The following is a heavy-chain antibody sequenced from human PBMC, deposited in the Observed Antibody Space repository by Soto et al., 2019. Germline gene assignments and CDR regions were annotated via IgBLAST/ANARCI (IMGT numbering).Heavy chain of an antibody. CDR2: MNPNSGNR. V-gene: IGHV1-8*01. CDR1: GYTFTNYE. Sequence: VASVKISCKASGYTFTNYEINWVRQATGQGLEWMGWMNPNSGNRAYAQKFQGRVTMTRNTSISTAYMELSSLRSEETAVYYCARGQSAYSNLGYGMDVWGQGTKVTVSS. J-gene: IGHJ6*02. D-gene: IGHD4-4*01. CDR3: ARGQSAYSNLGYGMDV.